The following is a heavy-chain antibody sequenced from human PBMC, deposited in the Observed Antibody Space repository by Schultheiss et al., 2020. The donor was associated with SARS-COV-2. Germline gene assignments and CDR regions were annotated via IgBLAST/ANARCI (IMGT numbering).Heavy chain of an antibody. J-gene: IGHJ4*02. CDR3: ARDRADWGSKLFDY. CDR1: GYTLTELS. V-gene: IGHV1-2*02. CDR2: INPNSGGT. Sequence: ASVKVSCKVSGYTLTELSMHWVRQAPGKGLEWMGWINPNSGGTNYAQKFQGRVTMTRDTSISTAYMELSRLRSDDTAVYYCARDRADWGSKLFDYWGQGTLVTVSS. D-gene: IGHD7-27*01.